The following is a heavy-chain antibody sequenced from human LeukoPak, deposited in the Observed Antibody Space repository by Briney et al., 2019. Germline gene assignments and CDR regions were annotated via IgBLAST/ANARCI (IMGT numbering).Heavy chain of an antibody. J-gene: IGHJ4*02. CDR1: GFTFSSYW. D-gene: IGHD6-19*01. CDR2: IKQDGSEK. CDR3: ATNPGYSSQGGDY. Sequence: GGSLRLSCAASGFTFSSYWMSWVRQAPGKGLEWVANIKQDGSEKYYVDSVKGRFTISRDNAKNSLYLQMNGLRAEDTAVYYCATNPGYSSQGGDYWGQGTLVTVSS. V-gene: IGHV3-7*01.